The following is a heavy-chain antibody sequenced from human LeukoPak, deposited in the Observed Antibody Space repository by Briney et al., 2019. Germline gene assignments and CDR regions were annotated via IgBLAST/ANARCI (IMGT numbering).Heavy chain of an antibody. D-gene: IGHD3-22*01. Sequence: GGALRLSCAASGFTFSSYEMNWVRQAPGKGLEWGSYISSSGSTIYYADSVKGRFTISRDNAKNSLYLQMNTLRAEDTAVYYCARENPPYYYDSSGYGLDVWGKGTTVTISS. V-gene: IGHV3-48*03. CDR1: GFTFSSYE. J-gene: IGHJ6*04. CDR2: ISSSGSTI. CDR3: ARENPPYYYDSSGYGLDV.